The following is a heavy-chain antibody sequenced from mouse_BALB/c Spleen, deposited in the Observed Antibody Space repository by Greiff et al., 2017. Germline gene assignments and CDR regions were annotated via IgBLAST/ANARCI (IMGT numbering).Heavy chain of an antibody. Sequence: EVQLQQSGAELVKPGASVKLSCTASGFNIKDTYMHWVKQRPEKGLEWIGRIDPANGNTKYDPKFQGKATITADTSSNTAYLQLSSLTSEDTAVYYCAYGYDYAMDYWGQGTSVTVSS. CDR1: GFNIKDTY. CDR3: AYGYDYAMDY. J-gene: IGHJ4*01. D-gene: IGHD2-2*01. V-gene: IGHV14-3*02. CDR2: IDPANGNT.